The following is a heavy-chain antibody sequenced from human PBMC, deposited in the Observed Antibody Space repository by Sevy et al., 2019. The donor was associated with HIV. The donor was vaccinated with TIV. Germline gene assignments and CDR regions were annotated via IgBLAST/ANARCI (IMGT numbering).Heavy chain of an antibody. CDR3: ARSNGNCGDAFDI. V-gene: IGHV3-13*01. CDR1: GFTFSSYD. J-gene: IGHJ3*02. D-gene: IGHD1-1*01. CDR2: IRTAGDT. Sequence: GGSLRLSCAASGFTFSSYDMHWVRQATGKGLEWVSAIRTAGDTYYLGSMKGRFTISGENAKNPLYLQMNSLRAGDTAVYYCARSNGNCGDAFDIWGQGTMVTVSS.